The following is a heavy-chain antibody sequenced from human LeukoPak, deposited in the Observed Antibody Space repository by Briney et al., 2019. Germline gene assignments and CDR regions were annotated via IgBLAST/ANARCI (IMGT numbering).Heavy chain of an antibody. CDR3: ARDRGGSDAFDI. D-gene: IGHD3-16*01. Sequence: SETLSLTCAVSGGSISSGGYSWSWIRQPPGKGLKWIGYIYHSGSTYYNPSLKSRVTISVDRSKNQFSLKLSSVTAADTAVYYCARDRGGSDAFDIWGQGTMVTVSS. CDR2: IYHSGST. J-gene: IGHJ3*02. V-gene: IGHV4-30-2*01. CDR1: GGSISSGGYS.